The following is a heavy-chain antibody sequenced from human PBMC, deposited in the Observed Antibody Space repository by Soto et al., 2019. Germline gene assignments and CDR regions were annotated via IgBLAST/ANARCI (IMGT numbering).Heavy chain of an antibody. CDR2: IYYSGST. CDR3: ARDASAAIKQWHPYYYYGMDV. Sequence: PSETLSLTCTVSGGSISSYYWSWIRQPPGKGLEWIGYIYYSGSTNYNPSLKSRVTISVDTSENQFSLKLSSVTAADTAVYYCARDASAAIKQWHPYYYYGMDVWGQGTTVTVSS. V-gene: IGHV4-59*12. D-gene: IGHD6-19*01. CDR1: GGSISSYY. J-gene: IGHJ6*02.